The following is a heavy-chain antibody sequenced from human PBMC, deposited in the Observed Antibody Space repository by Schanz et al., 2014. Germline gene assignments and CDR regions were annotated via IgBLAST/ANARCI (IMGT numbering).Heavy chain of an antibody. V-gene: IGHV4-59*08. CDR2: IYGGGST. J-gene: IGHJ4*02. CDR3: ARRIWDGDYYCFDY. Sequence: QVQLQESGPGLVRPSETLSLTCTVSGVSISSFYWSWIRQSPGQGLEYFGYIYGGGSTSYNPSFRSGVAITFDASRNAFALRHSSGPAADTAVYYCARRIWDGDYYCFDYWGQGTLVTVSS. D-gene: IGHD4-17*01. CDR1: GVSISSFY.